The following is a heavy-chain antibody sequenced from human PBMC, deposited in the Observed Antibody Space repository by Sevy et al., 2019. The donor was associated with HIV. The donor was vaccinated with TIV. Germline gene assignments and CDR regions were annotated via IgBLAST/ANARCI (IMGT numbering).Heavy chain of an antibody. CDR1: GFPFNDHA. D-gene: IGHD3-22*01. CDR3: AKDINRGCDGFNCYYYYYYFYGLDV. J-gene: IGHJ6*02. Sequence: GGSLRLSCAASGFPFNDHAMHWVRQVPGKGLEWVSGISWNSRNIGYANPVKGRFTISGDNAMHFVYLELNSLRPDDTALYYCAKDINRGCDGFNCYYYYYYFYGLDVWGQGTTVTVSS. CDR2: ISWNSRNI. V-gene: IGHV3-9*01.